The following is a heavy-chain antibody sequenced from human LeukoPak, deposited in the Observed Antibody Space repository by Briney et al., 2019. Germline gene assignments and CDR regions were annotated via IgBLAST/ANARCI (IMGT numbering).Heavy chain of an antibody. CDR2: IYYSGST. V-gene: IGHV4-59*08. CDR1: GGSISSYY. Sequence: PSETLSLTCTVSGGSISSYYWSWIRQPPGKGLEWIGYIYYSGSTNYNPSLKSRVTISVDTSKNQFSLKLSSVTAADTAVYYCARRFLLGANWLDPWGQGTLVTVSS. CDR3: ARRFLLGANWLDP. J-gene: IGHJ5*02. D-gene: IGHD3-16*01.